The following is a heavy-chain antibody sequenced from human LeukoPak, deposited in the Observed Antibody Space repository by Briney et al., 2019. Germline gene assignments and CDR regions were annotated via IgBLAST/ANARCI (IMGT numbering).Heavy chain of an antibody. CDR1: GDTFTGYF. CDR3: ARGDYGSGSHYSPNSYHMDV. CDR2: INHNSGGT. V-gene: IGHV1-2*02. Sequence: GASVKVSCKASGDTFTGYFMYGVRQAPGEGLEWMGWINHNSGGTNYAQKFQGRVTMTRDTSISTSYMELSRLRSDDTAVYYCARGDYGSGSHYSPNSYHMDVWGKGTTVTVSS. D-gene: IGHD3-10*01. J-gene: IGHJ6*03.